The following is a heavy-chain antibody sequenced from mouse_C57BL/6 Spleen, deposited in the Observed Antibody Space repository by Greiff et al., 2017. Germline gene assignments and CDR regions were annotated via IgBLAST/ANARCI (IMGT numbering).Heavy chain of an antibody. V-gene: IGHV2-4*02. CDR1: GFSLTSYG. CDR2: IWSGGST. Sequence: QVQLQQSGPGLVQPSQSLSLTCTVSGFSLTSYGVHWVRQPPGKGLEWLGVIWSGGSTDYNAAFISRLSISKDNSKCQVFFKMNSLQADDTAIYDCARQSLTNWGAMDYWGQGTSVTVSS. J-gene: IGHJ4*01. D-gene: IGHD4-1*01. CDR3: ARQSLTNWGAMDY.